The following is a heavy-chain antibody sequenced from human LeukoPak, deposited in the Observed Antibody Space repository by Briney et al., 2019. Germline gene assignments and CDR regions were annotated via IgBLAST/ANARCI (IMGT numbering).Heavy chain of an antibody. CDR1: GGSISSYY. V-gene: IGHV4-59*01. CDR3: ARSVNGYWFDP. CDR2: IYYSGST. J-gene: IGHJ5*02. Sequence: NPSETLSLTRTVSGGSISSYYWSWIRQPPGKGLEWIGYIYYSGSTNYNPSLKSRVTISVDTSKNQFSLKLSSVTAADTAVYYCARSVNGYWFDPWGQGTLVTVSS. D-gene: IGHD3-16*02.